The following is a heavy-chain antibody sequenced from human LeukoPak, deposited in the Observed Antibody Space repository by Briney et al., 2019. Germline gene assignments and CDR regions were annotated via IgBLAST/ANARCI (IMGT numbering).Heavy chain of an antibody. CDR3: ARVPYSSSWFYYYYYMDV. CDR2: ISAYNGNT. J-gene: IGHJ6*03. V-gene: IGHV1-18*01. D-gene: IGHD6-13*01. Sequence: ASVKVSCKASGYTFTSYGISWVRQAPGQGLEWMGWISAYNGNTNYAQKLQGRVTMTTDTSTSTAYMELRSLRSDDTAVYYCARVPYSSSWFYYYYYMDVWGKGTTVTVSS. CDR1: GYTFTSYG.